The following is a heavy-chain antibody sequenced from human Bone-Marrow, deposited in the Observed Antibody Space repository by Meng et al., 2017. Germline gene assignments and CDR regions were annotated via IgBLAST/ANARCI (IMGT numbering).Heavy chain of an antibody. CDR2: ISAYNGNT. CDR3: ARDPHYYDSSGYFPFDY. J-gene: IGHJ4*02. V-gene: IGHV1-18*01. CDR1: GYTFTSNG. D-gene: IGHD3-22*01. Sequence: QVQLVQSGAEVKKPGASVKVSCKASGYTFTSNGISWVRQAPGQGLEWMGWISAYNGNTNYAQKLQGRVTMTTDTSTSTAYMELRSLRSDDTAVYYCARDPHYYDSSGYFPFDYWGQGTLVTVSS.